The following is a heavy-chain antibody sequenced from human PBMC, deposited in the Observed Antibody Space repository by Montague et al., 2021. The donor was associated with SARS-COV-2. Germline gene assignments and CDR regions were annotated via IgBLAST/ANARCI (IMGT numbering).Heavy chain of an antibody. J-gene: IGHJ2*01. CDR1: GGSISSYY. CDR2: IYTGGST. CDR3: ARGLDYYDFWSGYYPAYWYFDL. D-gene: IGHD3-3*01. Sequence: SETLSLTCTVSGGSISSYYWSWIRQPAGKGLEWIGRIYTGGSTNYNPSLKSRVTMSVDTSKNQFPLKLSSVTAADTAVYYCARGLDYYDFWSGYYPAYWYFDLWGRGALVTVSS. V-gene: IGHV4-4*07.